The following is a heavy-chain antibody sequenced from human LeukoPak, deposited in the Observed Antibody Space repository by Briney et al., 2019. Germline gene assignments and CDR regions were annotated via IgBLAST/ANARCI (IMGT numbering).Heavy chain of an antibody. CDR2: ISAYNGNT. CDR3: ARDANDFWSGHAFDI. Sequence: GASVKVSCKASGYTFTGYYMHWVRQAPGQGLEWMGWISAYNGNTNYAQKLQGRVTMTTDTSTSTAYMELRSLRSDDTAVYYCARDANDFWSGHAFDIWGQGTMVTVSS. CDR1: GYTFTGYY. V-gene: IGHV1-18*04. J-gene: IGHJ3*02. D-gene: IGHD3-3*01.